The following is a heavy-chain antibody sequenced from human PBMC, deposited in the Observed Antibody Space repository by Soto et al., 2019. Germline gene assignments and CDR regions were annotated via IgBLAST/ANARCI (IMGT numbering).Heavy chain of an antibody. CDR1: GFTFSSYA. D-gene: IGHD6-19*01. CDR3: AKDPSSSEYNWFDP. J-gene: IGHJ5*02. V-gene: IGHV3-23*01. Sequence: PWGALRLSCAASGFTFSSYAMSWVRQAPGKGLEWVSAISGSGGSTYYADSVKGRFTISRDNSKNTLYLQMNSLRAEDTAVYYCAKDPSSSEYNWFDPWGQGTLVTVSS. CDR2: ISGSGGST.